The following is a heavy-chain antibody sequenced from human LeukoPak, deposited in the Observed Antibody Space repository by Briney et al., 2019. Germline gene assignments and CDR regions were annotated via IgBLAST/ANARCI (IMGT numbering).Heavy chain of an antibody. Sequence: GESLKISCKGSEFSFTSYWIAWVRQMPGRGLEYMAIIYPADGDTRYSPSFQGQVTISADMSISTAYLQWSSLKASDTAIYFCARLRSGYGSGSFDYWGQGTLITVSS. V-gene: IGHV5-51*01. J-gene: IGHJ4*02. CDR1: EFSFTSYW. CDR2: IYPADGDT. D-gene: IGHD3-10*01. CDR3: ARLRSGYGSGSFDY.